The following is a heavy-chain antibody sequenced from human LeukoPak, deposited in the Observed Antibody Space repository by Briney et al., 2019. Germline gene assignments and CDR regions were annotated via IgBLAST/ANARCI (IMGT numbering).Heavy chain of an antibody. CDR3: ARVHSSSWYISSNNWSDP. CDR1: GYSISSGYY. Sequence: SETLSLTCTVSGYSISSGYYWGWIRQPPGKGLEWIGSIYHSGSTYYNPSLKSRVTISVDTSKNQFSLKLSSVTAADTAVYYCARVHSSSWYISSNNWSDPWGQGTLVTVSS. D-gene: IGHD6-13*01. V-gene: IGHV4-38-2*02. J-gene: IGHJ5*02. CDR2: IYHSGST.